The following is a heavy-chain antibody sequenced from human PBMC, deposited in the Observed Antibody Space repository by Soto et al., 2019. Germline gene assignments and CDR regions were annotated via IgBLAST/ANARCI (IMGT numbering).Heavy chain of an antibody. J-gene: IGHJ5*02. CDR2: ISGSGGST. V-gene: IGHV3-23*01. CDR3: AKDGDPIVVVVAATVGWFDP. CDR1: GFTFSSYA. Sequence: EVQLLESGGGLVQPGGSMRLSCAASGFTFSSYAMSWVRQAPGKGLEWVSDISGSGGSTYYADSVKGRFTISRDNSKNTLYPEMTGLRAEDTSVYSCAKDGDPIVVVVAATVGWFDPWGQGTLVTVSS. D-gene: IGHD2-15*01.